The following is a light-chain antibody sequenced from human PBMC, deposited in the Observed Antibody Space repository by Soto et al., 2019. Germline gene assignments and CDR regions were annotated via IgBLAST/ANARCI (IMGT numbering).Light chain of an antibody. CDR1: SSDVGSYNF. J-gene: IGLJ1*01. Sequence: QSALTQPASVSGSHGQSITISCTGTSSDVGSYNFVSWYQQHPDKAPKLMIYEVNKRPSGGSNRFSGSKSGYTASLTISGLQAEDEADYYCTSYAGSISKVFGTGTKLTVL. CDR3: TSYAGSISKV. CDR2: EVN. V-gene: IGLV2-23*02.